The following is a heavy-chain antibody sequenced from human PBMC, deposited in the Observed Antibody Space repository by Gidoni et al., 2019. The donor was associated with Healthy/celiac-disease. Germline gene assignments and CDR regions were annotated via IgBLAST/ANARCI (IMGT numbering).Heavy chain of an antibody. CDR2: INPSGGST. CDR3: ARDQDSSGWYGPFDY. CDR1: GYTFTSYY. V-gene: IGHV1-46*01. J-gene: IGHJ4*02. Sequence: QVQLVQSGAEVKKPGALVKVSCKASGYTFTSYYMHWVRQAPGQGLEWMGIINPSGGSTSYAQKFQGRVTMTRDTSTSTVYMELSSLRSEDTAVYYCARDQDSSGWYGPFDYWGQGTLVTVSS. D-gene: IGHD6-19*01.